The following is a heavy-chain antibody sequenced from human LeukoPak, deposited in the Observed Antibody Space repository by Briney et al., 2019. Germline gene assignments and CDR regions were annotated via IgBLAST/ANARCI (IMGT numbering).Heavy chain of an antibody. J-gene: IGHJ4*02. D-gene: IGHD5-18*01. CDR3: ARSDPKKWMDLWFSNYFDY. V-gene: IGHV4-4*02. Sequence: SGTLSLTCTVSGASVSRNWWSWVRQPPGKGLEWIGEIHHGVGTNYNPSLKSRVTMSLDNSNNHFSLKLSSVTAADTAVYYCARSDPKKWMDLWFSNYFDYWGQGTLVTVSS. CDR2: IHHGVGT. CDR1: GASVSRNW.